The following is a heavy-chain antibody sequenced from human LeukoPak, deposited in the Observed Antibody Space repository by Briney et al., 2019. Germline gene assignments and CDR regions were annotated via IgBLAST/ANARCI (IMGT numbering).Heavy chain of an antibody. J-gene: IGHJ4*02. CDR3: VRDGRD. V-gene: IGHV3-7*01. Sequence: GGSLRLSCAGSGFTFSASWMSWLRQAPGKGLEWVANIKPGGSDKYYVDSVEGRFTISRDNAKNSLYMQMNSLRDEDTAVYYCVRDGRDWGQGSLVTVSS. CDR1: GFTFSASW. CDR2: IKPGGSDK.